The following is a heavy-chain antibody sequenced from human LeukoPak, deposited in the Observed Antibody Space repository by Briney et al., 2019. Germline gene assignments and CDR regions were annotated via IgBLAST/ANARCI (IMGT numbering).Heavy chain of an antibody. D-gene: IGHD3-10*01. CDR2: MNLNSGNT. CDR1: GYTFTSYD. Sequence: ASVKVSCKASGYTFTSYDINWVRQATGQGLEWMGWMNLNSGNTGYAQKFQGRVTMTRNTSISTAYMELSSLRSEDTAVYYCARGGFSGRPYYGMDVWGQGTTVTVSS. CDR3: ARGGFSGRPYYGMDV. J-gene: IGHJ6*02. V-gene: IGHV1-8*01.